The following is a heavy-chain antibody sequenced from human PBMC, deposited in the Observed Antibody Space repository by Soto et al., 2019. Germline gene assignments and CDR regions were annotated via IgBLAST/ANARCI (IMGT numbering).Heavy chain of an antibody. CDR1: GFTFSNYS. Sequence: GGSLRLSCAASGFTFSNYSMSWVRQAPGRRLEWVSGISGSAASTYYADSVKGRFTISRDNSKNTLYLQMNSLRAEDTAVYYCAKDRVTTSGWFDPWGQGTLVTVSS. CDR2: ISGSAAST. CDR3: AKDRVTTSGWFDP. J-gene: IGHJ5*02. D-gene: IGHD4-17*01. V-gene: IGHV3-23*01.